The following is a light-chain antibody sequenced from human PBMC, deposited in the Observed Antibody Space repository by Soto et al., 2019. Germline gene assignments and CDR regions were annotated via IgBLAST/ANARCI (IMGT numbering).Light chain of an antibody. CDR2: GTS. V-gene: IGKV3-20*01. Sequence: DIVLTQSPGTLSLSPGERATLSCRASQTISSAYFAWYNQKPGQPPRLLIYGTSSRATGIPDRFSGSGYGTDFTLTISRVEPEDFAVYYCQQYGSSPLYSLGQGTKVDIK. CDR3: QQYGSSPLYS. J-gene: IGKJ2*01. CDR1: QTISSAY.